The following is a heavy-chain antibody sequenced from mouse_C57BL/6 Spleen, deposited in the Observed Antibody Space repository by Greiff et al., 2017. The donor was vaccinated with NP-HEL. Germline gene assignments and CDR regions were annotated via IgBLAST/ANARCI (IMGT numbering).Heavy chain of an antibody. J-gene: IGHJ1*03. D-gene: IGHD1-1*01. CDR3: TAITTVVATGYFDV. Sequence: EVKLQESGAELVRPGASVKLSCTASGFNIKDDYMHWVKQRPEQGLEWIGWIDPENGDTEYASKFQGKATITADTSSNTAYLQLSSLTSEDTAVYYCTAITTVVATGYFDVWGTGTTVTVSS. V-gene: IGHV14-4*01. CDR2: IDPENGDT. CDR1: GFNIKDDY.